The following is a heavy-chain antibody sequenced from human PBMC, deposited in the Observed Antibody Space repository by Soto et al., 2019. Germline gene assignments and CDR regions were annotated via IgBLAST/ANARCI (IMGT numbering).Heavy chain of an antibody. Sequence: GVSLTLSCAAYRFSFTSYGMHWVHEAPGKGLEWVAVIWYDGSNKYYADSVKGRFTISRDNSKNTLYLQMNSLRAEDTAVYYCARNRELPPWGAYNWSDPWGQGT. V-gene: IGHV3-33*01. CDR1: RFSFTSYG. CDR3: ARNRELPPWGAYNWSDP. D-gene: IGHD1-26*01. J-gene: IGHJ5*02. CDR2: IWYDGSNK.